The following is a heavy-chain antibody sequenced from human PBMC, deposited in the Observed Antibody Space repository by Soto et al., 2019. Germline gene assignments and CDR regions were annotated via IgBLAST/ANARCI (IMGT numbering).Heavy chain of an antibody. D-gene: IGHD1-26*01. CDR2: IDWGDDK. CDR1: GFSLSTSGMC. CDR3: ARNSGSYYGRWDYFQH. V-gene: IGHV2-70*01. Sequence: SGPTLVNPTQTLTLTCTFSGFSLSTSGMCVSWIRQPPGKALEWLALIDWGDDKYYSTSLKTRLTISKDTSKNQVVLTMTNMDPVDTATYYCARNSGSYYGRWDYFQHWGQGTLVTVSS. J-gene: IGHJ1*01.